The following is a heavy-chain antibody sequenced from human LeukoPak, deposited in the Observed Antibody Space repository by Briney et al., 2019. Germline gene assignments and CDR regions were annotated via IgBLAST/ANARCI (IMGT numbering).Heavy chain of an antibody. CDR3: AKDRSVAVAVTGVFDY. V-gene: IGHV3-23*01. D-gene: IGHD6-19*01. J-gene: IGHJ4*02. Sequence: GGSLRLPCAASGFTFSSYAMSWVRQAPGKGLEWVSAISGSGGSTYYADSVKGRFTISRDNSKNTLYLQMNSLRAEDTAVYYCAKDRSVAVAVTGVFDYWGQGTLVTVSS. CDR2: ISGSGGST. CDR1: GFTFSSYA.